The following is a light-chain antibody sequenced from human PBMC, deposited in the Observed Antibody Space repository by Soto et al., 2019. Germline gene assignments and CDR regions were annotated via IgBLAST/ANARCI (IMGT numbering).Light chain of an antibody. J-gene: IGKJ2*01. Sequence: EIVLTQPPGTLSLSPGESATLSCRASQSVSSSYLAWYQQRLGQAPRLLIYAASRRATGIPDRFSGSGSGTDFTLTISGLEPEDLAVYYCQQYGSSPYTFGQGTKLEIK. CDR1: QSVSSSY. CDR2: AAS. V-gene: IGKV3-20*01. CDR3: QQYGSSPYT.